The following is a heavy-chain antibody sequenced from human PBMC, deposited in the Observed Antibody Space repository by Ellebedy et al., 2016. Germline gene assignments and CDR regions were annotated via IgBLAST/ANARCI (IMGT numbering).Heavy chain of an antibody. J-gene: IGHJ1*01. CDR3: ARGPYGAEYFQP. V-gene: IGHV4-31*03. D-gene: IGHD4-17*01. Sequence: LRLSCTVSGGSISSGGYYWSWIRQHPGKGLEWIGYIYYSGSTYYNPSLKSRVTISVDTSKNQFSLKLSSVTAADTAVYYCARGPYGAEYFQPWGQGTLVTVSS. CDR1: GGSISSGGYY. CDR2: IYYSGST.